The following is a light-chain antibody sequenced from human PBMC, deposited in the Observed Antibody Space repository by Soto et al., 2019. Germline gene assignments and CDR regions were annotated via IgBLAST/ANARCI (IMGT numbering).Light chain of an antibody. J-gene: IGLJ2*01. Sequence: QSVLTQPPSVSAAPGQKVTISCSGSRFNIGNNYVSWFQQLPGTAPKLLIYDSNKRPSGLPDRFSGSKSGTSATLDITGLQTGDEADYYCATWDSSLTGEVFGGGTQLTVL. V-gene: IGLV1-51*01. CDR3: ATWDSSLTGEV. CDR1: RFNIGNNY. CDR2: DSN.